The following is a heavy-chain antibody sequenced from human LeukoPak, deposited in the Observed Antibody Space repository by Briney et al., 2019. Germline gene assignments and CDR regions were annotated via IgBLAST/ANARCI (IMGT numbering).Heavy chain of an antibody. CDR1: SGSISSSSYY. CDR3: ARREYYYYYMDV. V-gene: IGHV4-39*01. Sequence: SETLSLTCTVSSGSISSSSYYWGWIRQPPGKGLEWIGSIYYSGSTYYNPSLKSRVTISVDTSKNQFSLKLSSVTAADTAVYYCARREYYYYYMDVWGKGTTVTISS. CDR2: IYYSGST. J-gene: IGHJ6*03.